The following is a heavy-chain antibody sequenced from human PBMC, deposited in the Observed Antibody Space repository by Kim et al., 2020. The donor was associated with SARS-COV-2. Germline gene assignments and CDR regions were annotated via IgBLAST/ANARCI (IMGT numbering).Heavy chain of an antibody. J-gene: IGHJ6*02. Sequence: ASVKVSCKASGYTFTSYDINWVRQATGQGLEWMGWMNPNSGNTGYAQKFQGRVTMTRNTSISTAYMELSSLRSEDTAVYYCARAYYYGSGTSTYYYGMDVWGQGTTGTVSS. CDR2: MNPNSGNT. CDR1: GYTFTSYD. D-gene: IGHD3-10*01. V-gene: IGHV1-8*01. CDR3: ARAYYYGSGTSTYYYGMDV.